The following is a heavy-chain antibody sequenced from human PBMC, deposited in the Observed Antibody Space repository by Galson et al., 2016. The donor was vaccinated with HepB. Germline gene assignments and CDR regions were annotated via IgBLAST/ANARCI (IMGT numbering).Heavy chain of an antibody. CDR1: GFSFTSYA. J-gene: IGHJ2*01. CDR2: IRSKDNGETI. V-gene: IGHV3-49*04. Sequence: SLRLSCAASGFSFTSYAMSWVRQAPGKGLECVGFIRSKDNGETIEYAASVRGRFTLSRDDSKSIAYLQMNSLKTEDTAVYYCTRILLRGYSYGDWYFDLWGRGTLVTVSS. CDR3: TRILLRGYSYGDWYFDL. D-gene: IGHD5-18*01.